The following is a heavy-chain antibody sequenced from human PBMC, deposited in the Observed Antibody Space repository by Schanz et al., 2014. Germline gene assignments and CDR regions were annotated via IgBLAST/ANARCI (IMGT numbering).Heavy chain of an antibody. D-gene: IGHD5-18*01. CDR3: VRVSFADPRLYRGMDRDIDY. V-gene: IGHV3-23*04. CDR1: GFTFSSYA. CDR2: ISGSGGST. J-gene: IGHJ4*02. Sequence: EVQLAESGGGLVQPGGSLRLSCTASGFTFSSYAMSWVRQAPGKGLEWVSAISGSGGSTYYADSVKGRFTISRDNAKNSLYLQMNNLRAEDTAVYYCVRVSFADPRLYRGMDRDIDYWGQGTLVTVSS.